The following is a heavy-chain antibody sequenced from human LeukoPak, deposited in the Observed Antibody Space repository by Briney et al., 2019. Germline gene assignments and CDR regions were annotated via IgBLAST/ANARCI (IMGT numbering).Heavy chain of an antibody. V-gene: IGHV4-34*01. D-gene: IGHD3-10*01. CDR3: ARYGSGSYYRLHYYYYMDV. Sequence: SETLSLTCAVYGGSFSGYYWSWIRHPPPKELQWMRGINHSGSTTNNPSLHSRVTISVDTSKNQFSLKLSSVTAAATAVYYCARYGSGSYYRLHYYYYMDVWGKGTTVTI. CDR2: INHSGST. J-gene: IGHJ6*03. CDR1: GGSFSGYY.